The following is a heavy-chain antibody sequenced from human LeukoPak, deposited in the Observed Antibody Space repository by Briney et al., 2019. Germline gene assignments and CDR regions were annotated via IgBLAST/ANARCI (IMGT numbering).Heavy chain of an antibody. CDR1: GFTFSSYS. CDR2: ISSSSSTI. V-gene: IGHV3-48*04. J-gene: IGHJ5*02. CDR3: ARAPLVLQYRWWFDP. D-gene: IGHD5-24*01. Sequence: PGGSLRLSCAASGFTFSSYSMNWVRQAPGKGLEWVSYISSSSSTIYYADSVRGRFTISRDNAKNSLYLQMNSLRAEDTAVYHCARAPLVLQYRWWFDPWGQGSLVIVSS.